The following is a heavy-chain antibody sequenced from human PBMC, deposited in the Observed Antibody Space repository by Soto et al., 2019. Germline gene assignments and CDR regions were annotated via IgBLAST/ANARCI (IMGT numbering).Heavy chain of an antibody. CDR3: AQGLGFYYYYVMDV. J-gene: IGHJ6*01. CDR2: ISGSGGNT. D-gene: IGHD3-9*01. V-gene: IGHV3-23*01. Sequence: GGSLRLSCAASGFTFSSYAMSWVRQAPGKGLEWVSAISGSGGNTYFADSVKGRFTISRDNSKNTLYLQMNSLRAEDTAIYYCAQGLGFYYYYVMDVWGQGTTVTVSS. CDR1: GFTFSSYA.